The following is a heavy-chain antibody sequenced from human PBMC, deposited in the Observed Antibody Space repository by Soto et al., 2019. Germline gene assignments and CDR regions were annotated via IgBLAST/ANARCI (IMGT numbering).Heavy chain of an antibody. D-gene: IGHD3-10*01. CDR2: IYHSGNT. CDR3: ARASASSKLRGVVIN. J-gene: IGHJ4*02. CDR1: GASIITDNW. Sequence: QVQLQESGPGLVKPSGTLSLTCALSGASIITDNWWSWVRQPQGKEMEWIGEIYHSGNTNFNPSVKSRVTISVDTSKNQFSLTVSSVTAADTAIYYCARASASSKLRGVVINWGQGTLVTVSS. V-gene: IGHV4-4*02.